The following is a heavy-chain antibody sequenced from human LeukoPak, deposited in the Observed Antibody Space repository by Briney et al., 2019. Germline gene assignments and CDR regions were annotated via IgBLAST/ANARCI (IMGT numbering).Heavy chain of an antibody. CDR2: IMNDGNNQ. CDR1: GFIFSSNN. CDR3: ATTGLLGDIP. D-gene: IGHD2-21*01. J-gene: IGHJ5*02. Sequence: GGSLRLSCAASGFIFSSNNVHWVRQAPGKGLEWVAFIMNDGNNQHYPDSVKGRFTISRDNSKNTLYLQMNNPRAEDTAVYYCATTGLLGDIPWGQGTLVTVSS. V-gene: IGHV3-30*02.